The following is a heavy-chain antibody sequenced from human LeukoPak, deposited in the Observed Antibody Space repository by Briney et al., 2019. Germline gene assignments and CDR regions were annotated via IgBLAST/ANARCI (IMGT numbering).Heavy chain of an antibody. CDR2: ISGSGGST. CDR3: AKEYLNSFAGPRGYFQH. D-gene: IGHD2-8*01. Sequence: GGSLRLSCAASGFTFSSYSMNWVRQAPGKGLEWVSAISGSGGSTYYADSVRGRFTISRDNSKNTLYLQMNSLRAEDTAVYYCAKEYLNSFAGPRGYFQHWGQGTLVTVSS. CDR1: GFTFSSYS. V-gene: IGHV3-23*01. J-gene: IGHJ1*01.